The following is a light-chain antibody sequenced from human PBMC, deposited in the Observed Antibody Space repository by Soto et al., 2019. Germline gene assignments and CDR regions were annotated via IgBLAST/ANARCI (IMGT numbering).Light chain of an antibody. V-gene: IGLV2-14*01. CDR1: SSDIGGYDY. CDR3: TSYTSSTTNYV. J-gene: IGLJ1*01. CDR2: EVS. Sequence: QSVLTQPASVSGSPGQSTTISCTGTSSDIGGYDYVSWYQQHPGKAPKLMIYEVSNRPSGVSNRFSGSKSGNTASLTISGLQAEDEADYYCTSYTSSTTNYVFGSGTKLTVL.